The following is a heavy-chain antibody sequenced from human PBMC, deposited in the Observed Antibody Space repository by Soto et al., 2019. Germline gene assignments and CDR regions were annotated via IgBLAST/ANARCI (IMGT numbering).Heavy chain of an antibody. CDR1: GYTFTGYY. V-gene: IGHV1-2*02. J-gene: IGHJ6*02. Sequence: ASVKVSCKASGYTFTGYYVHWVRQAPGQGLEWMGWINPNSGDTYLAQRFQGRVTMNRDTSIGTAYMELRGLTSDDTAGYYCAKGGAIVAAGTRVYLYNAMDVWGQGITVTVSS. CDR3: AKGGAIVAAGTRVYLYNAMDV. CDR2: INPNSGDT. D-gene: IGHD1-26*01.